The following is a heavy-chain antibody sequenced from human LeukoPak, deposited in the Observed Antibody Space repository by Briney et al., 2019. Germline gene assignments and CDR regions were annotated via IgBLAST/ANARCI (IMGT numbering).Heavy chain of an antibody. Sequence: SETLSLTCAVYGGSFSGYYWSWIRQPPGKGLEWIGEINHSGSTYYNPSLKSRVTISVDTSKNQFSLKLSSVTAADTAVYYCARGPVGATFDYWGQGTLVTVSS. J-gene: IGHJ4*02. D-gene: IGHD1-26*01. CDR3: ARGPVGATFDY. CDR1: GGSFSGYY. V-gene: IGHV4-34*01. CDR2: INHSGST.